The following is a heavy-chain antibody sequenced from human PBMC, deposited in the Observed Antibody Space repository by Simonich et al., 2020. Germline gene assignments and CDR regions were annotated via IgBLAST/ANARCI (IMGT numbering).Heavy chain of an antibody. Sequence: QVQLVESGGGVVQPGRSLRLSCAASGFTFSSYAMHWVRQAPGKGLWWVEVISYDGSNKYYADSVKGRFTISRDNSKNTLYLQMNSLRAEDTAVYYCAREGAGNDAFDIWGQGTMVTVSS. CDR2: ISYDGSNK. J-gene: IGHJ3*02. CDR1: GFTFSSYA. D-gene: IGHD1-26*01. CDR3: AREGAGNDAFDI. V-gene: IGHV3-30*07.